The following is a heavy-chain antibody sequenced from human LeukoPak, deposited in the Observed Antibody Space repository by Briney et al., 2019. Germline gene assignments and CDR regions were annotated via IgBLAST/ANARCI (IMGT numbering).Heavy chain of an antibody. CDR2: ISGSGGST. Sequence: GGSLRLSCAASGFTFSSYAMSWVRQAPEKGLEWVSAISGSGGSTYYADSVEGRFTISRDNSKNTLYLQMNSLRAEDTAVYYCAKVKVAVAGSALDYWGQGTLVTVSS. V-gene: IGHV3-23*01. CDR1: GFTFSSYA. J-gene: IGHJ4*02. CDR3: AKVKVAVAGSALDY. D-gene: IGHD6-19*01.